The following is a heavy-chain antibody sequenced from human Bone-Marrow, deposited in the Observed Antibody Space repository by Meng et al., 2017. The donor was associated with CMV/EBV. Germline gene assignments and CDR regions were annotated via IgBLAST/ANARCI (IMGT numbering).Heavy chain of an antibody. CDR2: IIPILGIA. CDR1: GGTFSSYA. J-gene: IGHJ5*02. V-gene: IGHV1-69*10. D-gene: IGHD2-2*01. Sequence: SVKVAGKASGGTFSSYAISWVRQAPGQGLEWMGGIIPILGIANYAQKFQGRVTITADKSTSTAYMELSSLRSEDTDVYYCASSNIVVVPAAEQWFDPWGQGTLVTVSS. CDR3: ASSNIVVVPAAEQWFDP.